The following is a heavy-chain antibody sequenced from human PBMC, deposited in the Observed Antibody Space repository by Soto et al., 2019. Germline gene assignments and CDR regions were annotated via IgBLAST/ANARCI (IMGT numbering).Heavy chain of an antibody. CDR3: AREGLYSGSYNWFDP. D-gene: IGHD1-26*01. CDR1: GGTFSSYT. CDR2: IIPILGIA. J-gene: IGHJ5*02. Sequence: ASVKVSCKASGGTFSSYTISWVRQAPGQGLEWMGRIIPILGIANYAQKFQGRVTITADKSTSTAYMELSSLRSEDTAVYYCAREGLYSGSYNWFDPWGQGTLVTVSS. V-gene: IGHV1-69*04.